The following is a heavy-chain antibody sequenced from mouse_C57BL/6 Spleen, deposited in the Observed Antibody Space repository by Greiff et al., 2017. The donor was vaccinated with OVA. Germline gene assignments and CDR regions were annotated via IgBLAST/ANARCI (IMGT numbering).Heavy chain of an antibody. CDR2: IDPSDSYT. J-gene: IGHJ1*03. Sequence: QVQLLQPGAELVKPGASVKLSCKASGYTFTSYWMQWVKQRPGQGLEWIGEIDPSDSYTNYNQKFKGKATLTVDTSSSTAYMQLSSLTSEDSAVYYCAREGTMVTTGYFDVWGTGTTVTVSS. CDR3: AREGTMVTTGYFDV. D-gene: IGHD2-2*01. CDR1: GYTFTSYW. V-gene: IGHV1-50*01.